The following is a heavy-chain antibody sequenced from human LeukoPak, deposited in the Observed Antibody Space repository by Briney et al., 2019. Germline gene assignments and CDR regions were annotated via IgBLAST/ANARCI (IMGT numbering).Heavy chain of an antibody. V-gene: IGHV4-59*01. D-gene: IGHD3-3*01. Sequence: SETLSLTCTVSGGSISSYYWSWIRQPPGKGLEWIGYIYYSGSTNCNPSLKSRVTISVDTSKNQFSLKLSSVTAADTAVYYCARFGVVTPYYYYYYMDVWGKGTTVTVSS. CDR3: ARFGVVTPYYYYYYMDV. CDR1: GGSISSYY. CDR2: IYYSGST. J-gene: IGHJ6*03.